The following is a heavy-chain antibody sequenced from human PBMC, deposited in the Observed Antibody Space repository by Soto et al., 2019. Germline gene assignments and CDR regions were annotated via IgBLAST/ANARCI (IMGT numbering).Heavy chain of an antibody. D-gene: IGHD2-15*01. CDR1: GGTFSTYT. J-gene: IGHJ4*02. CDR2: ISPGIDIR. CDR3: AGGMCVGGSCYLDV. Sequence: QVQLVQSGAEVKKPGSSVKVSCKASGGTFSTYTLYWVRQAPGQGLEWMGGISPGIDIRDYAQKFQGRGTITADGSTSTVCMQLSTLISVEAASSYCAGGMCVGGSCYLDVWGQGTLVTVSS. V-gene: IGHV1-69*12.